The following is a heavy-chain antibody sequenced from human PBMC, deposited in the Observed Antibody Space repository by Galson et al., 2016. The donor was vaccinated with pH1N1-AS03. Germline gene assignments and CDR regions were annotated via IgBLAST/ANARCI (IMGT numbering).Heavy chain of an antibody. CDR2: IRQDGSDK. CDR1: GFTFSSPW. D-gene: IGHD1-26*01. J-gene: IGHJ4*02. V-gene: IGHV3-7*01. CDR3: VKGGTNFDS. Sequence: RLSCAASGFTFSSPWMSWVRQAPGKGLEWVANIRQDGSDKYYVDSVRGRFTISRDNAKNSLYLQMNSLRAEDTAVYYCVKGGTNFDSWGQGTLVPVSS.